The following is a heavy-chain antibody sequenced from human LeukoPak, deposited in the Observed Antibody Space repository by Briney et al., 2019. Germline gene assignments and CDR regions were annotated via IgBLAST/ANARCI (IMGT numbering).Heavy chain of an antibody. Sequence: SETLSLTCAVYGGSFSGYYWSWIRQPPGKGLEWIGEINHSGSTNYNPSLKSRVTISVDTSKNELSLKLTSVTAADSAVYFCAKHDAAAWLDSWGQGILVTVSS. J-gene: IGHJ4*02. CDR2: INHSGST. D-gene: IGHD6-19*01. V-gene: IGHV4-34*01. CDR3: AKHDAAAWLDS. CDR1: GGSFSGYY.